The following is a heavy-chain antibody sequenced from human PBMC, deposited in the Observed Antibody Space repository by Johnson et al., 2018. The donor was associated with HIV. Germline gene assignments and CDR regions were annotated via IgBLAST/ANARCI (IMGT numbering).Heavy chain of an antibody. CDR2: ISYDGSNK. CDR1: GFTFTTYA. CDR3: AIDRHGSGRPNAFDL. Sequence: QVQLVESGGGVVQPGRSLRLSCAASGFTFTTYAIHWVRQAPGKGLEWVAVISYDGSNKYYADSVKGRFTISRDNDKNTLYLQMNSPSPEDTGVYHCAIDRHGSGRPNAFDLWGRGTKVTVSS. J-gene: IGHJ3*01. V-gene: IGHV3-30*04. D-gene: IGHD3-10*01.